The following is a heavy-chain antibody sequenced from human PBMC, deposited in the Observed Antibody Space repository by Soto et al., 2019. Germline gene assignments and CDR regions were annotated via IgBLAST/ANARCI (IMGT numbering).Heavy chain of an antibody. Sequence: GESLKITCKGSGYSFTSYWMGWVRQMPGKGLERMGIIYPGDSDTRYSPSFQGQVTISADKSISTAYLQWSSLKASDTAMYYCARLNGGEYSSPYYDILTGYSYYFDYWGQGTLV. CDR1: GYSFTSYW. D-gene: IGHD3-9*01. CDR2: IYPGDSDT. CDR3: ARLNGGEYSSPYYDILTGYSYYFDY. V-gene: IGHV5-51*01. J-gene: IGHJ4*02.